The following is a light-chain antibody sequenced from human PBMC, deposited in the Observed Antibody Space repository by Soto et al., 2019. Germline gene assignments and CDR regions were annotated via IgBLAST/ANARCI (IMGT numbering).Light chain of an antibody. Sequence: QSVLTQPPSASGSPEQSVAISCTGTSSDVGGYNYVSWYQQHPGKAPKLMIYEVNKRPSGVPDRFSGSKSGNTASLTVSGLQAEDEADYYCSSYTSSSTLSFGTGTKLTVL. J-gene: IGLJ1*01. CDR1: SSDVGGYNY. V-gene: IGLV2-8*01. CDR3: SSYTSSSTLS. CDR2: EVN.